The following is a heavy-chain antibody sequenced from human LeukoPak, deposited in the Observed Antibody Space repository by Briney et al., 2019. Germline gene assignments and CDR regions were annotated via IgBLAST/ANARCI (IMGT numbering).Heavy chain of an antibody. D-gene: IGHD2-15*01. CDR2: IYDSGST. Sequence: PSETLSLTCTASGGSIRSSYYYWGWIRQPPGKGLEWIGSIYDSGSTYYNPSLKSRVTISVDTSKNQFSLKLNSVTAADTAVYYCARVSPGGSPYFDYWGQGTLVTVSS. CDR1: GGSIRSSYYY. CDR3: ARVSPGGSPYFDY. V-gene: IGHV4-39*01. J-gene: IGHJ4*02.